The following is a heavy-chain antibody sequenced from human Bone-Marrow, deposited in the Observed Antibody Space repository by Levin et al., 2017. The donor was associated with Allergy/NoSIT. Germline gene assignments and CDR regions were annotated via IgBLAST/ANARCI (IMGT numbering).Heavy chain of an antibody. CDR3: ARDSSSWYAAVGDYYYYGMDV. D-gene: IGHD6-13*01. J-gene: IGHJ6*02. V-gene: IGHV3-21*01. CDR1: GFTFSSYS. Sequence: PGGSLRLSCAASGFTFSSYSMNWVRQAPGKGLEWVSSISSSSSYIYYADSVKGRFTISRDNAKNSLYLQMNSLRAEDTAVYYCARDSSSWYAAVGDYYYYGMDVWGQGTTVTVSS. CDR2: ISSSSSYI.